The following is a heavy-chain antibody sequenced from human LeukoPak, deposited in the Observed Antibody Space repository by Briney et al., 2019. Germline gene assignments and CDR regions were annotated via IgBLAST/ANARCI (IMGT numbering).Heavy chain of an antibody. CDR3: ARVNGDYYYYGMDV. V-gene: IGHV3-11*01. Sequence: PGGSLRLSCAASGFTFSDYYMTWIRQAPGKGLEWVSYISSSGSTIYYADSVKGRFTISRDNAKNSLYLQMNSLRAEDTAVYYCARVNGDYYYYGMDVWGQGTTVTVSS. D-gene: IGHD4-17*01. J-gene: IGHJ6*02. CDR2: ISSSGSTI. CDR1: GFTFSDYY.